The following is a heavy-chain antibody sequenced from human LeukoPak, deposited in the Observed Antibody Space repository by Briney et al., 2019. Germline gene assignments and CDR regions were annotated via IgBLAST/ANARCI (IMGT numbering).Heavy chain of an antibody. J-gene: IGHJ3*02. D-gene: IGHD2-21*01. CDR1: GFTFSRFG. Sequence: GGSLRLSCATSGFTFSRFGIHWVRQAPGKGLEWVAFIRYDGDNKYYADSVKGRFSISRDNSKNTVDVQMNSLRSEDTAVYYCAREGAGAHIVVVERAFDIWGQGTMVTVSS. CDR2: IRYDGDNK. V-gene: IGHV3-30*02. CDR3: AREGAGAHIVVVERAFDI.